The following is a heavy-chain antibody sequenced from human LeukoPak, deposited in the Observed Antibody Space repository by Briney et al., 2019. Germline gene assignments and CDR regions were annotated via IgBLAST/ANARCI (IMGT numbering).Heavy chain of an antibody. CDR3: ARDGYSGSDAL. D-gene: IGHD5-12*01. CDR1: GGSISTYY. Sequence: SETLSLTCTVSGGSISTYYWSWIRQPPGKGLEWIGYIYHSGSTNYNPSLKSRVTISVDTSQNQIYLKLSSVTAADTAVYYCARDGYSGSDALWGQGTLVTVSS. CDR2: IYHSGST. J-gene: IGHJ4*02. V-gene: IGHV4-59*01.